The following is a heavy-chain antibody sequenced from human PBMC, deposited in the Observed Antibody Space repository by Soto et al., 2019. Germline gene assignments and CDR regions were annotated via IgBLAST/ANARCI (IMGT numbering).Heavy chain of an antibody. Sequence: SETLSLTCTVSGGSISSGGYYWSWIRQHPGKGLEWIGYIYYSGSTYYNPSLKSRVTISVDTSKNQFSLKLSSVTAADTAVYYCARDWAIVGAFDIRGQGTMVTVSS. CDR2: IYYSGST. D-gene: IGHD3-22*01. V-gene: IGHV4-31*03. J-gene: IGHJ3*02. CDR1: GGSISSGGYY. CDR3: ARDWAIVGAFDI.